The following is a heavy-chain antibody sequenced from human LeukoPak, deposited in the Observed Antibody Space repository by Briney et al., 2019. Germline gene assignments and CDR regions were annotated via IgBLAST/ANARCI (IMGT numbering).Heavy chain of an antibody. CDR2: INPSGGST. J-gene: IGHJ5*02. Sequence: ASVKVSCKASGYTFTSYYMHWVRQAPGQGLGWMGIINPSGGSTSYAQKFQGRVTMTRDTSTSTVYMELSSLRSEDTAVYYCAREFYPPFTMVRASWFDPWGQGTLVTVSS. CDR1: GYTFTSYY. V-gene: IGHV1-46*01. CDR3: AREFYPPFTMVRASWFDP. D-gene: IGHD3-10*01.